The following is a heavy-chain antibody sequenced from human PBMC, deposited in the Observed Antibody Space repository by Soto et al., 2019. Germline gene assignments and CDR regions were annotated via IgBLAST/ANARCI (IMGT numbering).Heavy chain of an antibody. J-gene: IGHJ4*02. V-gene: IGHV1-69*13. CDR2: IIPIFNTT. D-gene: IGHD3-10*01. Sequence: SVKVSCKASGVSFRACTVTWVRQAPGQGLEWMGGIIPIFNTTNSAQKFQGRLTLSADASTSTVYMELASLTSEDTAVYYCAREEEELVRGAPYFDFWGQGTVVTVSS. CDR1: GVSFRACT. CDR3: AREEEELVRGAPYFDF.